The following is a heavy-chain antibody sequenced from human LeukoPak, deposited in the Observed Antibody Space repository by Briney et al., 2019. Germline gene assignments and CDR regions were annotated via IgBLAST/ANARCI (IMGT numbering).Heavy chain of an antibody. D-gene: IGHD6-13*01. CDR2: INHSGST. CDR1: GGSFSGYY. J-gene: IGHJ5*02. V-gene: IGHV4-34*01. Sequence: PSETLSLTCAVYGGSFSGYYWSWIRQPPGKGLEWIGEINHSGSTNYNPSLKSRVTISVDTSKNQFSLKLYSVTAADTAVYYCARAARYSSSWYTGNRFDPWGQGTLVTVSS. CDR3: ARAARYSSSWYTGNRFDP.